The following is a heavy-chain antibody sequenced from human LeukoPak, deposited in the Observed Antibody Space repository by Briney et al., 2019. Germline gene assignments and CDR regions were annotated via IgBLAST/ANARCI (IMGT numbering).Heavy chain of an antibody. Sequence: GASVKVSCKASGYTFTDYYIHWMRQAPGQGLEWMGWINPNSGGTGFAQKFQGRVTMTRDAFINTVYMELSRLTSDDTAVYYCARGPSSGSFDYWGQGTLVTVSS. CDR1: GYTFTDYY. J-gene: IGHJ4*02. V-gene: IGHV1-2*02. CDR3: ARGPSSGSFDY. CDR2: INPNSGGT. D-gene: IGHD6-19*01.